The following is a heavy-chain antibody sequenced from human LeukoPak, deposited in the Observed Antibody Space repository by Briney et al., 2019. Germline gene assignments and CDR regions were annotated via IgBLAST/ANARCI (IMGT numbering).Heavy chain of an antibody. CDR1: GYTFTSYA. D-gene: IGHD3-22*01. J-gene: IGHJ6*02. CDR2: INAGNGNT. V-gene: IGHV1-3*01. Sequence: GASVTVSCTASGYTFTSYAMHWVRQAPGQRLEWMGWINAGNGNTKYSQKFQGRVTITRDTSASTAYMELSSLRSEDTAVYYCARSSYDSSGYFRADYYGMDVWGQGTTVTVSS. CDR3: ARSSYDSSGYFRADYYGMDV.